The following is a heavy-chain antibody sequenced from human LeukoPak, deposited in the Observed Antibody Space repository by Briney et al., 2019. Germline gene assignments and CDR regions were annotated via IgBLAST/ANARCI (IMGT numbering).Heavy chain of an antibody. D-gene: IGHD3-10*01. V-gene: IGHV4-59*01. CDR1: GGSIRSYY. CDR2: IYYSGST. Sequence: SETLSLTCTVSGGSIRSYYWSWIRQPPGKGLEWIGYIYYSGSTNYNPSLKSRVTISVDTSKNQFSLKLSSVTAAYTAVYYCARVLMVRGAPAYWGQGTLVTVSS. J-gene: IGHJ4*02. CDR3: ARVLMVRGAPAY.